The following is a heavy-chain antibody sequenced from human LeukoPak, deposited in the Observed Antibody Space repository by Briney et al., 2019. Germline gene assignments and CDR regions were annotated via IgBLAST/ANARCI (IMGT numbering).Heavy chain of an antibody. D-gene: IGHD1-26*01. CDR3: ARQWELRGWFDP. CDR2: INHSGST. V-gene: IGHV4-34*01. Sequence: SETLSLTCAVYGGSFSGYYWSWIRQPPGKGLEWIGEINHSGSTNYNPSLKSRVTISVDTSKNQFSLKLSSVTAADTAVYYCARQWELRGWFDPWGQGTLVTVSS. J-gene: IGHJ5*02. CDR1: GGSFSGYY.